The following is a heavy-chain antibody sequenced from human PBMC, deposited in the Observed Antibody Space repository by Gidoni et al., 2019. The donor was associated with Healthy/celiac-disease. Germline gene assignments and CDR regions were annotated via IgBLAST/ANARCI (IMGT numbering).Heavy chain of an antibody. CDR1: GFTFSSYA. Sequence: EVQLLESGGGLVQPGGSLRLSCAASGFTFSSYAMSWVRQAPGKGLEWVSAISGSGGSTYYADSVKGRFTISRDNSKNTLYLQMNSLRAEDTAVYYCAKSYYGSGSYYKANFDYWGQGTLVTVSS. D-gene: IGHD3-10*01. J-gene: IGHJ4*02. V-gene: IGHV3-23*01. CDR3: AKSYYGSGSYYKANFDY. CDR2: ISGSGGST.